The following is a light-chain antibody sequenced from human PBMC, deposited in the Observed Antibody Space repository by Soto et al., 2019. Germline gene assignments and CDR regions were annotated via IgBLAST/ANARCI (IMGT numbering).Light chain of an antibody. CDR1: QGIDTS. CDR2: GAS. Sequence: ILLTQSPSSLSASVGDRVTITCRASQGIDTSLAWYQQKPGTAPKVLISGASNLHGGVPSRFSGSGSRTDFTLTITHLQSEDFATYYCQHYLNYPITFGQGTRLEI. CDR3: QHYLNYPIT. V-gene: IGKV1-9*01. J-gene: IGKJ5*01.